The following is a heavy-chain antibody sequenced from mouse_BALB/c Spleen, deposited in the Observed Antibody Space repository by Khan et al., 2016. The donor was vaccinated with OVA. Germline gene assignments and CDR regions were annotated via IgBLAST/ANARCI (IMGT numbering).Heavy chain of an antibody. D-gene: IGHD1-1*02. CDR2: IDPANGNT. V-gene: IGHV14-3*02. Sequence: VQLQQPGAELVKPGASVKLSCTVSGFNIKDTYMHWVKQRPEQGLEWIGRIDPANGNTKYDPKFQGKATITADTSPNTAYLQLSSLTSEDTAVYYCARGGWSYAMDYWGQGTSVTVSS. CDR1: GFNIKDTY. J-gene: IGHJ4*01. CDR3: ARGGWSYAMDY.